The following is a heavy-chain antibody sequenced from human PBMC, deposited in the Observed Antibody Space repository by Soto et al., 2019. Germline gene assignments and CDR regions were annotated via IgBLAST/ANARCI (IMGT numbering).Heavy chain of an antibody. CDR2: IYYDGNT. D-gene: IGHD2-8*01. Sequence: SETLSLTCTVSGVSITSSSHYSGWIRQPPGKGLESVANIYYDGNTYYNPSLESRVTISLDTSKNQFSLRLDSVTAADTAVYYCARGIGRILYTYGDFDYWGQGTLVTVSS. CDR1: GVSITSSSHY. V-gene: IGHV4-39*01. CDR3: ARGIGRILYTYGDFDY. J-gene: IGHJ4*02.